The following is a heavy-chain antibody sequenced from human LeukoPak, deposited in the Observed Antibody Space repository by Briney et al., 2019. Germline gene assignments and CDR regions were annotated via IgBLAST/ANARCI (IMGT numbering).Heavy chain of an antibody. J-gene: IGHJ3*02. V-gene: IGHV1-46*01. Sequence: ASVKVSCKASGYTFTSYYMHWVRQAPGHGLEWMGIINPSGGSTSYAQKFQGRVTMTRDMSTSTVYMELSSLRSEDTAVYYCASGQKQQLPNDAFDIWGQGTMVTVSS. CDR3: ASGQKQQLPNDAFDI. CDR1: GYTFTSYY. CDR2: INPSGGST. D-gene: IGHD6-13*01.